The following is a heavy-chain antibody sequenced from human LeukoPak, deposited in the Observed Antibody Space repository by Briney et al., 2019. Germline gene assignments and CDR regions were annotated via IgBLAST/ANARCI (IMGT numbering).Heavy chain of an antibody. J-gene: IGHJ4*02. CDR2: ISSSGSTT. D-gene: IGHD3-22*01. CDR3: ASCRPTYYYDSSPAY. V-gene: IGHV3-11*01. CDR1: GFTFSDYY. Sequence: PGGSLRLSCAASGFTFSDYYMSWIRQAPGKGLEWVSYISSSGSTTYYADSVKGRFTISRDNAKNSLYLQMNSLRAEDTAVYYCASCRPTYYYDSSPAYWGQGTLVTVSS.